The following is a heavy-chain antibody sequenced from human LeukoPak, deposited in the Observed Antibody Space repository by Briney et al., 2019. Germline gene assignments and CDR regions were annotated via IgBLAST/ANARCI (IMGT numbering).Heavy chain of an antibody. CDR1: GYTFASYD. Sequence: GASVKVSCKASGYTFASYDINWVRQAPGQGLEWMGWMNPNSGNTGYAQKFQGRVTMTRNTSISTAYMELSSLRSEDTAVYYCARRIKIVPREHYFDYWGQGTLVTVSS. V-gene: IGHV1-8*01. J-gene: IGHJ4*02. CDR3: ARRIKIVPREHYFDY. CDR2: MNPNSGNT. D-gene: IGHD2-2*01.